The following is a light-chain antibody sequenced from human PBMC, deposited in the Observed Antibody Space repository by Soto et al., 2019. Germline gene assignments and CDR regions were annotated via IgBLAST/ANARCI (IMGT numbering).Light chain of an antibody. CDR3: QQYGRSGT. V-gene: IGKV3-20*01. CDR1: QSVSNNY. Sequence: IVWTQSPGTPSLSPGEGATLSCRASQSVSNNYLAWYQQKPGQAPRLLIYAASNRATGIPDRFSGSGSGTDFTLTISRLEPEDFAVYYCQQYGRSGTFGQGTKVDIK. J-gene: IGKJ1*01. CDR2: AAS.